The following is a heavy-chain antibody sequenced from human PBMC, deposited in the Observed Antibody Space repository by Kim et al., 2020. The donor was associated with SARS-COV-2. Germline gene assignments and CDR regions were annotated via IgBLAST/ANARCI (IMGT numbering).Heavy chain of an antibody. V-gene: IGHV3-23*01. D-gene: IGHD6-19*01. CDR2: ISGSGGST. J-gene: IGHJ3*02. CDR3: ASQGVPYSSCWYSFRAFDI. Sequence: GGSLRLSCAASGFTFSSYAMSWVRQAPGKGLEWVSAISGSGGSTYYADSVKGRFTISRDNSKNTLYLQMNSLRAEDTAVYYCASQGVPYSSCWYSFRAFDIWGQGTMVTVSS. CDR1: GFTFSSYA.